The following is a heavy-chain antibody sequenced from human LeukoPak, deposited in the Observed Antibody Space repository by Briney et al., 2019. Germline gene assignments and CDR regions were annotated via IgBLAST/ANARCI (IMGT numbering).Heavy chain of an antibody. CDR2: IKQEGSEK. J-gene: IGHJ4*02. Sequence: XIKQEGSEKYYVDSVKGRFTISRDNAKNSLYLQMNSLRAEDTAVYYCARGPIAARPWYYFDYWGQGTLVTVSS. CDR3: ARGPIAARPWYYFDY. V-gene: IGHV3-7*01. D-gene: IGHD6-6*01.